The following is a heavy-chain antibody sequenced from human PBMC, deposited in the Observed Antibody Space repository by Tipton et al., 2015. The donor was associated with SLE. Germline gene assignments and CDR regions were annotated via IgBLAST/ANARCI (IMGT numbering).Heavy chain of an antibody. J-gene: IGHJ6*03. D-gene: IGHD6-6*01. Sequence: SLRLSCAASEFTFSNYGMHWVRQAPGKGLEWVAVISYDGSNKYYADSVKGRFTISRDNSKNTLYLQMNSLRAEDTAVYYCAKDQSSYYYYMDVWGKGTTVTVSS. CDR2: ISYDGSNK. CDR3: AKDQSSYYYYMDV. V-gene: IGHV3-30*18. CDR1: EFTFSNYG.